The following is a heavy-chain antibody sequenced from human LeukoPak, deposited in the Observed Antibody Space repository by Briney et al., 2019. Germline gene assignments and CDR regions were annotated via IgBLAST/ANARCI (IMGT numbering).Heavy chain of an antibody. CDR1: GGSISSYY. V-gene: IGHV4-59*12. J-gene: IGHJ3*02. D-gene: IGHD3-22*01. Sequence: SETLSLTCTVSGGSISSYYWSWIRQPPGKGLEWIGYIYYSGSTNYNPSLKSRVTMSIDTSKNQFSLKLSSVTAADTAVYYCARSPNSSGYYYRAFDIWGQGTMVTASS. CDR2: IYYSGST. CDR3: ARSPNSSGYYYRAFDI.